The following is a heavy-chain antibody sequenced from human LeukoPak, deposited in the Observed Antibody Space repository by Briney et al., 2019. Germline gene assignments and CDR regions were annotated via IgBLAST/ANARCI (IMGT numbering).Heavy chain of an antibody. D-gene: IGHD3-10*01. CDR3: ARLITMVRGVIRGFDY. Sequence: GESLKISCKGSGYSFTSYWIGWVRQMPGKGLEWMGIIHPGDSNTRYSPSFQGQVTISADKSISTAYLQWSSLKASDTAMYYCARLITMVRGVIRGFDYWGQGTLVTVSS. V-gene: IGHV5-51*01. CDR2: IHPGDSNT. J-gene: IGHJ4*02. CDR1: GYSFTSYW.